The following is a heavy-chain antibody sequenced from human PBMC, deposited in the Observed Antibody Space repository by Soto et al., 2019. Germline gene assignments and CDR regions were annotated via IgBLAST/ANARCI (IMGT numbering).Heavy chain of an antibody. CDR3: TRSSGLTNWLDP. J-gene: IGHJ5*02. V-gene: IGHV1-69*12. CDR2: TIPLFGTP. Sequence: QVQLVQSGAELKNPGSSVKVSCKVSGVSIKSSSITWVRQALGQGLEWMGGTIPLFGTPHYAQKFQGRVTITADESTSTVYMDLSSLRSEDTAVYYCTRSSGLTNWLDPWGQATLITVSS. CDR1: GVSIKSSS. D-gene: IGHD6-6*01.